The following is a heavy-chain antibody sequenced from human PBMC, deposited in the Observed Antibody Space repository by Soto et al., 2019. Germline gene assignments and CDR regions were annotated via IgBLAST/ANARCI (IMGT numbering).Heavy chain of an antibody. CDR1: GFTFSSYG. D-gene: IGHD6-13*01. CDR2: ISYDGSNK. Sequence: QVQLVESGGSVVQPGRSLRLSCAASGFTFSSYGMHWVRQAPGKGLEWVAVISYDGSNKYYADSVKGRFTISRDNSKNTLYLQMNSLRAEDTAVYYCAKDILGQQLVRYYYGMDVWGQGTTVTVSS. J-gene: IGHJ6*02. V-gene: IGHV3-30*18. CDR3: AKDILGQQLVRYYYGMDV.